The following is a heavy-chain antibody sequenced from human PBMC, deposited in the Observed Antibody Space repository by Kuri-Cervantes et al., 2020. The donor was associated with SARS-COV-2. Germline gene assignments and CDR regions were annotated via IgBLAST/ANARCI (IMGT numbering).Heavy chain of an antibody. V-gene: IGHV4-34*01. J-gene: IGHJ5*02. D-gene: IGHD2-15*01. CDR3: ARRVVAWFDP. CDR2: IYYSGST. Sequence: SETLSLTCAVYGGSFSGYYWSWIRQPPGKGLEWIGSIYYSGSTYYNPSLKSRVTISVDTSKNQFSLKLSSVTAADTAVYYCARRVVAWFDPWGQGTLVTVSS. CDR1: GGSFSGYY.